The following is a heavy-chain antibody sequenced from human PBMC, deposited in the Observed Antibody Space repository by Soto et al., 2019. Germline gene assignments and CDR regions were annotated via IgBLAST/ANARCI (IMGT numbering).Heavy chain of an antibody. CDR1: GFTFSSYS. CDR3: ARGGGTTVVTDSGY. CDR2: ISSSSSYI. J-gene: IGHJ4*02. Sequence: EVQLVESGGGLVKPGGSLRLSCAASGFTFSSYSMNWVRQAPGKGLEWVSSISSSSSYIYYADSVKGRFTISRDNAKNSRYLQMNSLGAEDTAVYYCARGGGTTVVTDSGYWGQGTLVTVSS. D-gene: IGHD4-17*01. V-gene: IGHV3-21*01.